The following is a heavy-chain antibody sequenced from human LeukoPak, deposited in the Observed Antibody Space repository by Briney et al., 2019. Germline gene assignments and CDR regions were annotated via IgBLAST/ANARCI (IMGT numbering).Heavy chain of an antibody. CDR2: INGDGSST. CDR1: GFTFSSYW. CDR3: ARAKPKNMVRGLIMRRESRYYFDY. D-gene: IGHD3-10*01. J-gene: IGHJ4*02. V-gene: IGHV3-74*01. Sequence: PGGSLRLSCAASGFTFSSYWMHWVRQAPGKGLVWVSRINGDGSSTAYADSVKGRFTISRDNAKNTLYLQMNSLTAEDTAVYYCARAKPKNMVRGLIMRRESRYYFDYWGQGTLVTVSS.